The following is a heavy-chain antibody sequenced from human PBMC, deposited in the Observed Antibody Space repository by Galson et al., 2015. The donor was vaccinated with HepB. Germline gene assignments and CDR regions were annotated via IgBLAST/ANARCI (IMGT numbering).Heavy chain of an antibody. Sequence: SLRLSCAVSGFIYSNYAMSWVRQAPGKGLEWVSSITGSGATTYYADSVKGRFTISRGNSKNMLYLQMNRLRAEDTALYYCAKGGGGYDYWGQGTLVTVSS. D-gene: IGHD5-12*01. V-gene: IGHV3-23*01. J-gene: IGHJ4*02. CDR3: AKGGGGYDY. CDR1: GFIYSNYA. CDR2: ITGSGATT.